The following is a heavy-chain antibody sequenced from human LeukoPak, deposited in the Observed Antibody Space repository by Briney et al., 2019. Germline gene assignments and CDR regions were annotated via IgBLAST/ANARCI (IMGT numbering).Heavy chain of an antibody. J-gene: IGHJ4*02. V-gene: IGHV3-21*01. CDR2: ISSSNNYI. CDR3: ARRDGYIH. Sequence: GGSLRLSCAASGFTFSSYSMNWVRQAPGKGLEWISSISSSNNYIYYADSVKGRFTISRDNAKKSLYLQMNSLRAEDTAVYYCARRDGYIHWGQGTLVTVSS. D-gene: IGHD5-24*01. CDR1: GFTFSSYS.